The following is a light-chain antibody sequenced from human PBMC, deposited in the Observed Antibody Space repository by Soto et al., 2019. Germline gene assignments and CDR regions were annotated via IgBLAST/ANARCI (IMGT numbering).Light chain of an antibody. CDR3: CSYAGSYSLI. Sequence: QSALTQPRSVSGYPGQSVTIACTGTSSDVGGYEYDSWYQQHPGKAPKLIIHDVSKRPSGVPDRFSGSKSGDTASLTISGLHAEDEADYYCCSYAGSYSLIFGGGTKLTVL. V-gene: IGLV2-11*01. CDR1: SSDVGGYEY. J-gene: IGLJ2*01. CDR2: DVS.